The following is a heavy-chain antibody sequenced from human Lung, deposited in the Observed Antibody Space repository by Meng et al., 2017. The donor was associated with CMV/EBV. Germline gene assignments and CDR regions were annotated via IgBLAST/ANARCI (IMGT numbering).Heavy chain of an antibody. Sequence: GGSLRLXCAASGFTFSSFEMSWVRRTPEKALEWIAYIKNTGDTIYYADSVKGRFIISRDNAKNSLYLQMNSLKAEDKAVYYCARGSGSNWAECFQFWGQGTLVTVSS. CDR3: ARGSGSNWAECFQF. D-gene: IGHD1-26*01. CDR2: IKNTGDTI. V-gene: IGHV3-48*03. J-gene: IGHJ1*01. CDR1: GFTFSSFE.